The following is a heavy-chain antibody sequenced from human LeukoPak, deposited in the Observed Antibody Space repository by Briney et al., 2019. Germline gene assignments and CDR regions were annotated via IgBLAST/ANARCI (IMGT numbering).Heavy chain of an antibody. V-gene: IGHV3-30*19. CDR3: ARFSSSSRYSYFDY. Sequence: GGSLRLSCAASGFSFSSYGMHWVRQAPGKGLEWVAVISYDGSNKYYADSVKGRFTISRDNSKNTLYLQMNSLRAEDTAVYYCARFSSSSRYSYFDYWGQGTLVTVSS. CDR1: GFSFSSYG. D-gene: IGHD6-6*01. CDR2: ISYDGSNK. J-gene: IGHJ4*02.